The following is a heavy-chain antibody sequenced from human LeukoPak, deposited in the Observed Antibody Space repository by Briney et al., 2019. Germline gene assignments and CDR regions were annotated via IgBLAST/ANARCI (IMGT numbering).Heavy chain of an antibody. D-gene: IGHD2-15*01. Sequence: PSETLSLTCTVSGGSISSGGYYWSWLRQHPGKGLEWIGYIYYSGSTYYNPSLKSRVTISVDTSKNQFSLKLSSVTAADTAVYYCAVAATLGYFDYWGQGTLVTVSS. CDR2: IYYSGST. J-gene: IGHJ4*02. V-gene: IGHV4-31*03. CDR1: GGSISSGGYY. CDR3: AVAATLGYFDY.